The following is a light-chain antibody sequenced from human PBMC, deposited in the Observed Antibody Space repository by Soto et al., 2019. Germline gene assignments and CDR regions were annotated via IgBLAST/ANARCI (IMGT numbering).Light chain of an antibody. Sequence: EIVLTQSPGTLSLSPGERATLSCRASQSVSSYLAWYQQKPGQAPRLLIYDASNRATGIPARFRGSGSGTDFTLSISSLEPEDFAVYYCQQRTDRPPWTFGQGTKVDIK. V-gene: IGKV3-11*01. CDR3: QQRTDRPPWT. CDR1: QSVSSY. CDR2: DAS. J-gene: IGKJ1*01.